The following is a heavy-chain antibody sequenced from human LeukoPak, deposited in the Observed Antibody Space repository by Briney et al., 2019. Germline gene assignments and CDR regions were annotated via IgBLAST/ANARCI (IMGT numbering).Heavy chain of an antibody. CDR2: ISSEGFT. CDR1: GFTVRGDF. V-gene: IGHV3-66*02. D-gene: IGHD3-16*01. J-gene: IGHJ4*02. Sequence: GGSLRLSCEVSGFTVRGDFMSWVRQAPGKGLECVSLISSEGFTYYADSVKGRFTISRDNSKNTLYLQMNSLRSEDTALYYCATARGSHWGQGTLVTASS. CDR3: ATARGSH.